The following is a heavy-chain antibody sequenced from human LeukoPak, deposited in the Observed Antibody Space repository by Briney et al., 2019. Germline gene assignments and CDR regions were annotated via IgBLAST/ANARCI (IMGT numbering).Heavy chain of an antibody. V-gene: IGHV3-23*01. CDR2: ISGSGGST. J-gene: IGHJ4*02. Sequence: GGSLRLSCAASGFTFSSYAMSWVRQAPGKGLEWVSAISGSGGSTYYADSVKGRFAISRDNSKNTLYLQMNSLRAEDTAVYYCAKVRFDAYYFDYWGQGTLVTVSS. D-gene: IGHD3-16*01. CDR1: GFTFSSYA. CDR3: AKVRFDAYYFDY.